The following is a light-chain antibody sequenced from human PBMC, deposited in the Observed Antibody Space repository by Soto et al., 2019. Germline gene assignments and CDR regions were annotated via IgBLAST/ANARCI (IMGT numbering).Light chain of an antibody. CDR1: QSISSW. CDR3: QQYNIYWT. Sequence: DIQMTQSPSTLSASVGDRITIACRASQSISSWLAWYQQKPGKAPKLLIYQASSLESGVPSRFSGSGYGTEFTLTISSLQPDDFATYYCQQYNIYWTFGQGTKVDIK. CDR2: QAS. V-gene: IGKV1-5*03. J-gene: IGKJ1*01.